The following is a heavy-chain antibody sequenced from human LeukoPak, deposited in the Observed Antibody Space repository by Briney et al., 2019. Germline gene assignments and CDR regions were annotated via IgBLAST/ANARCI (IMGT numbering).Heavy chain of an antibody. Sequence: PGRSLRLSCAASGFTFSSYGMHWVRQAPGKGLEWVAVIWYDGSNKYYADSVKGRFTISRDNSKNTLYLQMSSLRAEDTAVYYCAGDHYCSSTSCYGGPGYYYGMDVWGQGTTVTVSS. J-gene: IGHJ6*02. D-gene: IGHD2-2*01. V-gene: IGHV3-33*01. CDR3: AGDHYCSSTSCYGGPGYYYGMDV. CDR1: GFTFSSYG. CDR2: IWYDGSNK.